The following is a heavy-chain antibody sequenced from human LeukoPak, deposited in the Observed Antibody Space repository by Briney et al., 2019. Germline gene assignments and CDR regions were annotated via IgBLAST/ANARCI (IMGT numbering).Heavy chain of an antibody. CDR1: GCSISSYY. CDR2: IYYSGST. V-gene: IGHV4-59*07. J-gene: IGHJ6*02. D-gene: IGHD5-24*01. CDR3: ARAGRDGYNFYYYGMDV. Sequence: SDTLSLTCTVSGCSISSYYCSWIRQPPGNGLEWIGYIYYSGSTNYNPSLKPRVTISVDTSKNQLSLKLSSVTAADTAVYYCARAGRDGYNFYYYGMDVWGQGTTVTVSS.